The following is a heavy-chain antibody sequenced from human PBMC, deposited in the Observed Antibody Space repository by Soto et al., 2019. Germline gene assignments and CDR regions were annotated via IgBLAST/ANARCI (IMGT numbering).Heavy chain of an antibody. CDR1: VFTFSSYA. CDR2: ISYDGSNK. Sequence: PGGSLRLSCAASVFTFSSYAMHWVRQAPGKGLEWVAVISYDGSNKYYADSVKGRFTISRDNSKNTLYLQLNNLRAEDTAVYYCAKPWSRQEVAGTCNPGYWGQGTLVTVSS. V-gene: IGHV3-30-3*02. J-gene: IGHJ4*02. D-gene: IGHD6-19*01. CDR3: AKPWSRQEVAGTCNPGY.